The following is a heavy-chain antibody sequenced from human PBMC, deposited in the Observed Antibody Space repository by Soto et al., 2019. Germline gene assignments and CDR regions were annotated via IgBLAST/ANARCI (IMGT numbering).Heavy chain of an antibody. J-gene: IGHJ5*02. D-gene: IGHD2-2*01. Sequence: SVKVSCKASGGTFSSYAISWVRQAPGQGLEWMGGIIPIFGTANYTQKFQGRVTITADESTSTAYMELSSLRSEDTAVYYCASSSGALGYCSSTSCLLLGWFDPWGQGTLVTVSS. CDR3: ASSSGALGYCSSTSCLLLGWFDP. V-gene: IGHV1-69*13. CDR1: GGTFSSYA. CDR2: IIPIFGTA.